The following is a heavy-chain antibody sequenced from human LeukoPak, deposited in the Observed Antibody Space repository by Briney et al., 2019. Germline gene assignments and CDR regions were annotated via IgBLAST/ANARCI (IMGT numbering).Heavy chain of an antibody. CDR3: ARGSFSSGSYWDYFDY. V-gene: IGHV3-53*04. CDR1: GFTVSSNY. Sequence: GGSLRLSCAASGFTVSSNYMSWVRQAPGKGLEWVSVIYSGGSTNYADSVKGRFTISRHNSKNTLFLQMNSLRAEDTAVYYCARGSFSSGSYWDYFDYWGQGTLVTVSS. J-gene: IGHJ4*02. CDR2: IYSGGST. D-gene: IGHD3-22*01.